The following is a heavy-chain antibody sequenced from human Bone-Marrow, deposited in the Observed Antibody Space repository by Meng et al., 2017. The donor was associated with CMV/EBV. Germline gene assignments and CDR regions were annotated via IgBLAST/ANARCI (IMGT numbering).Heavy chain of an antibody. D-gene: IGHD6-13*01. V-gene: IGHV4-34*01. CDR3: ARGYYSSSFNWFDP. Sequence: QVQLQQWGAGLLKPSEXLSLTGAVYGGSFSGYYWSWIRQPPGKGLEWIGEINHSGSTNYNPSLKSRVTISVDTSKNQFSLKLSSVTAADTAVYYCARGYYSSSFNWFDPWGQGTLVTVSS. CDR1: GGSFSGYY. CDR2: INHSGST. J-gene: IGHJ5*02.